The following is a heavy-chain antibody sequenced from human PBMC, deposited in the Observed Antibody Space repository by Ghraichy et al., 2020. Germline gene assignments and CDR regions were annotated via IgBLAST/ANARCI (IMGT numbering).Heavy chain of an antibody. CDR1: GFPFSSYS. Sequence: GSLRLSCAASGFPFSSYSMNWVRQAPGKGLEWVSYIDTGKKSTIYYAESVRGRFTISRDNARNSLYLQMNSLRDEDTALYYCARKGDAYGGDCYKDFDLWGRGTLVTVSS. V-gene: IGHV3-48*02. J-gene: IGHJ2*01. D-gene: IGHD2-21*02. CDR3: ARKGDAYGGDCYKDFDL. CDR2: IDTGKKSTI.